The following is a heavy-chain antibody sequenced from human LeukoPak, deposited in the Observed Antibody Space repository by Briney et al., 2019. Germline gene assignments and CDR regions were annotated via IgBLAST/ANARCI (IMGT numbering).Heavy chain of an antibody. V-gene: IGHV4-39*01. J-gene: IGHJ4*02. CDR3: AAQVYCSGGSCYSRYFDY. D-gene: IGHD2-15*01. CDR2: IYYSGST. Sequence: KPSETLSLTCTVSDGSVSSSSYSWGWIRQPPGKGLEWIGSIYYSGSTYYNPSLKSRVTISADPSKNQFSLKLTSVTAADTAVFYCAAQVYCSGGSCYSRYFDYWGQGTLVTVSS. CDR1: DGSVSSSSYS.